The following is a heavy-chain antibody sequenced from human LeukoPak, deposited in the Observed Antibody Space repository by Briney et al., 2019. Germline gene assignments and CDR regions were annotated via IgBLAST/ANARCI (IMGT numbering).Heavy chain of an antibody. D-gene: IGHD2-2*01. CDR3: ATYQLPSLGYYYYMDV. V-gene: IGHV4-59*01. Sequence: PSETLSLTCTVSGGSISSYYWSWIRQPPGKGLEWIGYIYYSGSTNYNPSLKSRVTISVDTSKNQFSLKLSSVTAADTAVYYCATYQLPSLGYYYYMDVWGKGTTVTVS. CDR2: IYYSGST. J-gene: IGHJ6*03. CDR1: GGSISSYY.